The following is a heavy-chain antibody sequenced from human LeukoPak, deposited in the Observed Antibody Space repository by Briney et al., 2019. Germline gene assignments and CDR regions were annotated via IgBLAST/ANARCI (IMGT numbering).Heavy chain of an antibody. CDR3: ARKQTGTMYDV. Sequence: SETLSLTCIVPGGSISSSSYYWAWIRQSPGKGQEWIGTFSSGGSAYYNPSLTGRGSISKDTSDNQFSLRLYSVTAADTAVYYCARKQTGTMYDVWGQGTQVTVSS. CDR1: GGSISSSSYY. CDR2: FSSGGSA. J-gene: IGHJ4*02. V-gene: IGHV4-39*07. D-gene: IGHD1-7*01.